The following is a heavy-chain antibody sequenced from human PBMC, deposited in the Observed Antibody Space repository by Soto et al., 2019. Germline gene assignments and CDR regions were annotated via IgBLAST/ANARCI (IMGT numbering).Heavy chain of an antibody. V-gene: IGHV3-21*01. CDR3: ATDRDGYCSGGSCGY. J-gene: IGHJ4*02. D-gene: IGHD2-15*01. CDR2: ISSSSSYI. CDR1: GFTFSSYS. Sequence: EVQLVESGGGLVKPGGSLRLSCAASGFTFSSYSMNWVRQAPGKGLEWVSSISSSSSYIYYADSVKGRFTISRDNAKNSLYLQMNSLRAEDTAVYYCATDRDGYCSGGSCGYWGQGTLVTVSS.